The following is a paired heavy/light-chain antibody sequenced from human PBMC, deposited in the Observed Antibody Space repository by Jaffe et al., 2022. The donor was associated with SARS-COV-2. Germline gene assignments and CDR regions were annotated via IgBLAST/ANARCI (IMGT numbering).Light chain of an antibody. CDR3: QQLDSYPRT. Sequence: DIQLTQSPSFLSASVGDRVTITCRASQGISGYLAWYQQKPGKAPKLLIYAASTLQSGVPSRFSATGSGTEFTLTISSLQPEDFATYYCQQLDSYPRTFGQGTRVEVK. V-gene: IGKV1-9*01. CDR2: AAS. J-gene: IGKJ1*01. CDR1: QGISGY.
Heavy chain of an antibody. CDR3: ARLFSNSFRFYSYYYGLDV. D-gene: IGHD6-6*01. V-gene: IGHV3-7*03. Sequence: EVQLVESGGGLVQPGGSLRLSCAASGFTFSNYWMTWVRQAPGKGLEWVANIKRDGSEKYYVDSVKGRFTISRDNAKNSLYLQMNSLRAEDTAVYYCARLFSNSFRFYSYYYGLDVWGQGTTVTVS. CDR1: GFTFSNYW. J-gene: IGHJ6*02. CDR2: IKRDGSEK.